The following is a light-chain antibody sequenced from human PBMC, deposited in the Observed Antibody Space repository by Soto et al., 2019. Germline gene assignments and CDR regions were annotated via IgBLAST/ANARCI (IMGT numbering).Light chain of an antibody. Sequence: EIVMTQSPATLSVSPGERATLSCRASQSVSTFLAWYQQKPGQVPRLLISEASNRATGIPPRFSGSGSGTDFTLTISSLEPEDFGVYYCLQRSNWPLTFGGGTKVDIK. V-gene: IGKV3-11*01. CDR2: EAS. CDR1: QSVSTF. CDR3: LQRSNWPLT. J-gene: IGKJ4*01.